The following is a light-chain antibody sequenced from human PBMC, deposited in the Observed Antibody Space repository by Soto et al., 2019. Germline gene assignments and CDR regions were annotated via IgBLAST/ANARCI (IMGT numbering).Light chain of an antibody. V-gene: IGKV3D-15*01. Sequence: EIVLTQSPGTLSLSPGERATLSCGASQSVSTNYLAWYQQKPGQAPRLLIYGASNRATGIPARFSGSGSGTDFTLTISSLQSEDFTIYYCQYYNNWLATFGGGTKVDIK. J-gene: IGKJ4*01. CDR1: QSVSTN. CDR3: QYYNNWLAT. CDR2: GAS.